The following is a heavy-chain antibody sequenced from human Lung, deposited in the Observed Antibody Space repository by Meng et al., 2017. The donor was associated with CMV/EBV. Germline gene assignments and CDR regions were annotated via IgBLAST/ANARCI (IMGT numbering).Heavy chain of an antibody. D-gene: IGHD3-22*01. V-gene: IGHV1-69*05. CDR3: ASSYYYDSSGYVYFDY. J-gene: IGHJ4*02. Sequence: VTVSSYAISWVRQAPGQGLEWMGGIIPFFGAANYAQKFQGRVTITTDEFTTTAYMELSSLRSEDTAVYYCASSYYYDSSGYVYFDYWGQGTLVTVSS. CDR2: IIPFFGAA. CDR1: VTVSSYA.